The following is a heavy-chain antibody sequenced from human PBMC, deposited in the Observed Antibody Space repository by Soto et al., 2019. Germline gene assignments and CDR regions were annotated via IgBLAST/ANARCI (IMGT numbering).Heavy chain of an antibody. CDR3: ARGEILLWFGGGKYGMDV. J-gene: IGHJ6*02. Sequence: SETLSLTCTVSGGSISSYYWSWIRQPPGKGLEWIGYIYYSGSTNYNPSLKSRVTISVDTSKNQFSLKLSSVTAADTAVYYCARGEILLWFGGGKYGMDVWGQGTTVTVSS. V-gene: IGHV4-59*08. CDR2: IYYSGST. D-gene: IGHD3-10*01. CDR1: GGSISSYY.